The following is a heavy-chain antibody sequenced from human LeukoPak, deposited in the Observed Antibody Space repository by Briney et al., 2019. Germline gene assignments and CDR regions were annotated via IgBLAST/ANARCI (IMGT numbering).Heavy chain of an antibody. J-gene: IGHJ4*01. D-gene: IGHD3-16*01. Sequence: PGGALRLSCAASGFAFNTYWMTWVRQAPGKGLEWVANIKLDGNEVHYVDSLKDRFTISRDNARNSLYLQMSSLRAEDTAVYYCASGRHDFVHWGHGTLVTVSS. V-gene: IGHV3-7*01. CDR1: GFAFNTYW. CDR3: ASGRHDFVH. CDR2: IKLDGNEV.